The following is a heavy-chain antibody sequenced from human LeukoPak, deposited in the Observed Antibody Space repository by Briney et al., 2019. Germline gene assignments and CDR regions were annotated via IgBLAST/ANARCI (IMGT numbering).Heavy chain of an antibody. D-gene: IGHD4/OR15-4a*01. CDR1: GYSFSNYD. V-gene: IGHV1-8*01. J-gene: IGHJ6*04. CDR3: ARGLLTQIPDV. CDR2: MNPNSGNT. Sequence: GASVKVSCKASGYSFSNYDINWVRQATGQGLEWMGWMNPNSGNTGYAQKFQGRVTITRSTSISTAYMELSSLRSEDTAVYYCARGLLTQIPDVWGKGTTVTVSS.